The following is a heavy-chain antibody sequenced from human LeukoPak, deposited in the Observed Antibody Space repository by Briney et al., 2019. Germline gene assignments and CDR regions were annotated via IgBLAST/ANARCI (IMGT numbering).Heavy chain of an antibody. J-gene: IGHJ4*02. CDR3: ARVSTIFGVVIMGVDY. CDR2: IYYSGST. CDR1: GGSISSGDYY. D-gene: IGHD3-3*01. Sequence: PSETLSLXCTVSGGSISSGDYYWSWIRQPPGKGLEWIGYIYYSGSTYYNPSLKSRVTISVDTSKNQFSLRLSSVTAADTAVYYCARVSTIFGVVIMGVDYWGQGTLVTVSS. V-gene: IGHV4-30-4*08.